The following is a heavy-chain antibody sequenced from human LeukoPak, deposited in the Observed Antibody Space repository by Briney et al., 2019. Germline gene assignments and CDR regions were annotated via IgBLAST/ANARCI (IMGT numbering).Heavy chain of an antibody. CDR1: GYTFTGYY. D-gene: IGHD4-17*01. Sequence: ASVKVSCKASGYTFTGYYMHWVRQAPGQGLEWMGWINPNSGGTNYAQKFQGRVTMTRDTSISTAYMELSRLRSDDTAVYYCGSCEVYRDVAIDIWGRGTMVTVSS. CDR2: INPNSGGT. V-gene: IGHV1-2*02. CDR3: GSCEVYRDVAIDI. J-gene: IGHJ3*02.